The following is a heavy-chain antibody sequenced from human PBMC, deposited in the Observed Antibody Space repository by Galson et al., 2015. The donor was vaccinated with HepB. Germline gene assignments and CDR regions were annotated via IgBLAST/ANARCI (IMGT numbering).Heavy chain of an antibody. V-gene: IGHV3-48*04. CDR2: ISSSSSTI. D-gene: IGHD3-10*01. J-gene: IGHJ6*02. CDR3: AREGGYYGSGSYYTGYYGMDV. Sequence: SLRLSCAASGFTFSSYSMNWVRQAPGKGLEWVAYISSSSSTIYYADSVKGRFTISRDNAKNSLYLQMNSLRAEDTAVYYCAREGGYYGSGSYYTGYYGMDVWGQGTTVTVSS. CDR1: GFTFSSYS.